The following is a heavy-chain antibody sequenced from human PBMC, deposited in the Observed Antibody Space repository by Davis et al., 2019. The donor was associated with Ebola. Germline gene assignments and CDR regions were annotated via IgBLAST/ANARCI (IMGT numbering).Heavy chain of an antibody. J-gene: IGHJ4*02. CDR3: ARDFDGGNYNFYY. Sequence: SVKVSCKTSGGSFSSHPISWVRQAPRQGLEWMGGIIPIFDTPHYAQKFQGRITITADASTSTAYMELRSLRSEDTATYFCARDFDGGNYNFYYWGPGTPVTVSS. CDR1: GGSFSSHP. D-gene: IGHD3-9*01. V-gene: IGHV1-69*13. CDR2: IIPIFDTP.